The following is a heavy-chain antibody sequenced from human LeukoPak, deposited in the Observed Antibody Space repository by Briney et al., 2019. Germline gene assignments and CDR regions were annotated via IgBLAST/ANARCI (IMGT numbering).Heavy chain of an antibody. J-gene: IGHJ4*02. CDR3: AKDQASSGYYGLDY. D-gene: IGHD3-22*01. CDR2: ISSSSSYI. Sequence: GGSLRLSCAASGFTVSSNYMSWVRQAPGKGLEWVSSISSSSSYIYYADSVKGRFTISRDNSKNSLYLQMNSLRAEDTALYYCAKDQASSGYYGLDYWGQGTLVTVSS. V-gene: IGHV3-21*04. CDR1: GFTVSSNY.